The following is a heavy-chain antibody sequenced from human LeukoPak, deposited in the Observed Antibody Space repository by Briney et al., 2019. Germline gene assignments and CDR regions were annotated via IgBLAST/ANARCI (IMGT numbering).Heavy chain of an antibody. CDR1: GGSISSSSYY. CDR3: ASRKRSGSYSHFDY. J-gene: IGHJ4*02. V-gene: IGHV4-61*05. D-gene: IGHD3-10*01. Sequence: SETLSLTCTVSGGSISSSSYYWSWIRQPPGKGLEWIGYIYYSGSTNYNPSLKSRVTISVDTSKNQFSLKLSSVTAADTAVYYCASRKRSGSYSHFDYWGQGTLVTVSS. CDR2: IYYSGST.